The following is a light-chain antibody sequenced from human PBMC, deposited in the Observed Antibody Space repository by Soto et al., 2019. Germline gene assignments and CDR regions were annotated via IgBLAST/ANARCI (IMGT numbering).Light chain of an antibody. Sequence: DIVLTQSPATLSLSPGERATLSCRASQSVSRDFAWYQQKPGQAPRLLIYDASNRATGIPARFSGSGSGTDFTLTLNSLQPEDFAVYFCQLRHSFGPGTKVDFK. CDR3: QLRHS. CDR1: QSVSRD. J-gene: IGKJ3*01. CDR2: DAS. V-gene: IGKV3-11*01.